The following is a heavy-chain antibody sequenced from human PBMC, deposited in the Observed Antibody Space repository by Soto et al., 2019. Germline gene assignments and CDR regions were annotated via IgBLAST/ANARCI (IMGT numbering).Heavy chain of an antibody. CDR1: GASMNSYH. D-gene: IGHD6-13*01. Sequence: PSETLSLTCTVSGASMNSYHWSWIRQPAGKGLEWIGHIHSSGSTNYNPSLKSRVTMSVDTSKNQFSLTLMSLTAADTAVYYGARDQGVAAEGITWFDHWGQGSLVIVSA. CDR2: IHSSGST. CDR3: ARDQGVAAEGITWFDH. V-gene: IGHV4-4*07. J-gene: IGHJ5*02.